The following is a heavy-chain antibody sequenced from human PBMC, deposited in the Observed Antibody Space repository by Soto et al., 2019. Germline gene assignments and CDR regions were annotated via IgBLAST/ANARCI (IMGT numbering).Heavy chain of an antibody. D-gene: IGHD3-16*01. CDR3: APSGVMTGWFDP. Sequence: QITLKESGPPLVKPTQTLTLTCTFSGFSLSTSGVGVGWIRQPPGKALEWLALIYWDDDKRYSPSLKSRLTITKDTYKNQVVLTMPNMDPVDTATYYCAPSGVMTGWFDPWGQGTLVTVSS. J-gene: IGHJ5*02. CDR2: IYWDDDK. V-gene: IGHV2-5*02. CDR1: GFSLSTSGVG.